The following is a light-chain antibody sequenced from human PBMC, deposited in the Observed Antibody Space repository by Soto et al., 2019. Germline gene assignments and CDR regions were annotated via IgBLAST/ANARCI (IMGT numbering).Light chain of an antibody. Sequence: QSALTQPRSVSGSPGQSVTISCTGTSSDVGGYNYVSWYQQPPGKAPKFMIYDVSKRPSGVPDRFSGSKSGTTASLTISGLQAEDEADYYCCAYEGSLLLVFGGGTKVTVL. CDR1: SSDVGGYNY. CDR2: DVS. V-gene: IGLV2-11*01. J-gene: IGLJ2*01. CDR3: CAYEGSLLLV.